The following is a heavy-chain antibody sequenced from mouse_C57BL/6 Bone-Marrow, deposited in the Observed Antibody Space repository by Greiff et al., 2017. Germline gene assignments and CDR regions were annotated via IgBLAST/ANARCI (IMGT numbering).Heavy chain of an antibody. CDR3: ARPFLGFAY. J-gene: IGHJ3*01. Sequence: EVQLVESGGDLVKPGGSLKLSCAASGFPFRSSGLSWFRQTPDKRLEWVATISSGGSYTYYPDSVKGRFPISRDNAKNTLYLQMSSLKSEDTAMYYCARPFLGFAYWGQGTLVTVSA. CDR2: ISSGGSYT. V-gene: IGHV5-6*01. CDR1: GFPFRSSG.